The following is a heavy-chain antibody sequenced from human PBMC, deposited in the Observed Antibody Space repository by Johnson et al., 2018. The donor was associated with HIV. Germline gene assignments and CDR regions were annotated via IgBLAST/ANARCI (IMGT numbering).Heavy chain of an antibody. CDR3: AKEQEWEPGAFDI. CDR1: GFIVSNNL. Sequence: QVQLVESGGGLVQPGGSLRLSCLTSGFIVSNNLLNWVRQGLGKGLEWVSFIRYDGSNKYYADSVKGRFTISRDNSKNTLYLQMNSLRAEDMAVYYCAKEQEWEPGAFDIWGQGTMVTVSS. D-gene: IGHD1-26*01. V-gene: IGHV3-30*02. J-gene: IGHJ3*02. CDR2: IRYDGSNK.